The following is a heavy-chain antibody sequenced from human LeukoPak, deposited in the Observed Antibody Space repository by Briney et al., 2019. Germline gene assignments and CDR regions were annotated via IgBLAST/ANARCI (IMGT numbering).Heavy chain of an antibody. J-gene: IGHJ5*02. CDR1: GFTFSSYA. D-gene: IGHD2-15*01. CDR2: ISYDGSNK. CDR3: ARDDIVVVVAASHHNWFDP. Sequence: GGSLRLSCAASGFTFSSYAMHWVHQAPGKGLEWVAVISYDGSNKYYADSVKGRFTISRDNSKNTLYLQMNSLRAEDTAVYYCARDDIVVVVAASHHNWFDPWGQGTLVTVSS. V-gene: IGHV3-30-3*01.